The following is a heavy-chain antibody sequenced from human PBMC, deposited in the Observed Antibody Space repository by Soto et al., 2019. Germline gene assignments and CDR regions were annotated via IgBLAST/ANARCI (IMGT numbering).Heavy chain of an antibody. V-gene: IGHV1-18*01. D-gene: IGHD5-12*01. J-gene: IGHJ6*02. CDR2: ISTYNGDT. Sequence: QVQLMQSGAEVKKPGAPVKVSCKASGYTFTRSGISWVRQAPGQGLEWMGWISTYNGDTNYAQTFQGRVTMTTDTSTSTVHMEVRSLRSDDTAVYYCAREGVAPYYYYGMDVWGQGTPVTVSS. CDR1: GYTFTRSG. CDR3: AREGVAPYYYYGMDV.